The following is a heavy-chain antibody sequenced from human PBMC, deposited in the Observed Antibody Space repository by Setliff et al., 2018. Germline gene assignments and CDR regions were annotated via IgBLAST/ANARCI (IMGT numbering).Heavy chain of an antibody. CDR3: ARENGYCSGYPPMV. J-gene: IGHJ4*02. CDR1: GGSSSSHY. CDR2: IHYSGTT. D-gene: IGHD2-15*01. Sequence: PSETLSLTCTVSGGSSSSHYWSWIRQPPGKGLEWIGCIHYSGTTNYNPSLKSRVTLSLDTAKNQFSLELRAVTAADTALYYCARENGYCSGYPPMVWGQGTLVTVSS. V-gene: IGHV4-59*11.